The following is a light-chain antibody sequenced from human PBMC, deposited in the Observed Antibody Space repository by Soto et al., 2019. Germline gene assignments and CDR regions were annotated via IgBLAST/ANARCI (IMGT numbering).Light chain of an antibody. Sequence: EIVMTQSRATLSLSPGERATPCCRASQSVGKYVVWYQQKPGQAPRLLIYDASNRATGIPARFSGSGSGTDFTLTISSLEPEDFAVYYCQQRGNRPPWTFGQGTKVDIK. CDR1: QSVGKY. CDR2: DAS. J-gene: IGKJ1*01. CDR3: QQRGNRPPWT. V-gene: IGKV3-11*01.